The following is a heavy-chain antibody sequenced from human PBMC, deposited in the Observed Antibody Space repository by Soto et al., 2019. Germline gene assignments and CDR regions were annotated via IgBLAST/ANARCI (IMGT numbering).Heavy chain of an antibody. V-gene: IGHV4-34*01. CDR2: INHSRST. Sequence: SETLSLTCAVYGGSFSGYYWSWIRQPPGKGQEWIGEINHSRSTNYNPSLKSRVTISVDTSKNQFSLKLSSVTAADTAVYYCSRVVGDDYGDYDYYYYYMDVWGKGTTVTVSS. CDR1: GGSFSGYY. J-gene: IGHJ6*03. D-gene: IGHD4-17*01. CDR3: SRVVGDDYGDYDYYYYYMDV.